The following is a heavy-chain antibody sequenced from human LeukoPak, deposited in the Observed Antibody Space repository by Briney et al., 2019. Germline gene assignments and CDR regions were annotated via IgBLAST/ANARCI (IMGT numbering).Heavy chain of an antibody. CDR3: ATLGEYYDSSGYYYN. J-gene: IGHJ4*02. CDR2: IYYSGST. V-gene: IGHV4-59*11. CDR1: GGSISSHY. D-gene: IGHD3-22*01. Sequence: SETLSLTCFVSGGSISSHYWSWIRQPPGKGLEWIGYIYYSGSTNYNPSLRSRVTISVDTSKNQFSLRLSSVTAADTAVYYCATLGEYYDSSGYYYNWGQGTLVTVSS.